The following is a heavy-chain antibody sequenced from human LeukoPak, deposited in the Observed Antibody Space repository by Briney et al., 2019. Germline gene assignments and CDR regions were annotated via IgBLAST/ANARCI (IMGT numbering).Heavy chain of an antibody. CDR3: AKDRSGYSGYDTPPDWYDP. J-gene: IGHJ5*02. Sequence: PGGPLRLSCTAYGFTFSSYAMSWVRQAPGKGLEWVSAISGSGGSTYYADSVKGRFTISRDNSKNTLYLQMNSLRAEDTAVYYCAKDRSGYSGYDTPPDWYDPWGQGTLVTVSS. CDR1: GFTFSSYA. V-gene: IGHV3-23*01. D-gene: IGHD5-12*01. CDR2: ISGSGGST.